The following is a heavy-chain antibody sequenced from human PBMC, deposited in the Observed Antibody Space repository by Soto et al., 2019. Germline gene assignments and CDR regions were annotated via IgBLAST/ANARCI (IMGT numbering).Heavy chain of an antibody. CDR3: ARLTSSYGMDV. V-gene: IGHV1-69*02. CDR2: IIPILGIA. CDR1: GGTFSSYT. Sequence: SVKVSCKASGGTFSSYTISWVRQAPGQGLEWMGRIIPILGIANYAQKFQGRVTITADKSTSTAYMELSSLRSEDTAMYYCARLTSSYGMDVWGQGTTVTVSS. J-gene: IGHJ6*02.